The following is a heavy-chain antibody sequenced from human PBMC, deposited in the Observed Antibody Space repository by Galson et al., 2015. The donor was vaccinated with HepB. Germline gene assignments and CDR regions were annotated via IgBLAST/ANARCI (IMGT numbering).Heavy chain of an antibody. D-gene: IGHD6-19*01. CDR2: IIPIFGTA. V-gene: IGHV1-69*13. CDR3: ASSIAVALPGPVDY. J-gene: IGHJ4*02. Sequence: SVKVSCKASGGTFSSYAISWVRQAPGQGLEWMGGIIPIFGTANYAQKFQGRVTITADESTSTAYIELSSLRSEDTAVYYCASSIAVALPGPVDYWGQGTLVTVSS. CDR1: GGTFSSYA.